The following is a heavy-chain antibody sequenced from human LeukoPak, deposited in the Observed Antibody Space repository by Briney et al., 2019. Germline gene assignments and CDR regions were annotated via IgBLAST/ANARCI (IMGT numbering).Heavy chain of an antibody. CDR2: IYTSGST. D-gene: IGHD3-16*01. CDR3: AAYYDYVWAYAFDI. Sequence: SETLSLTCTVSGGSISSYYWSWIRQPAGKGLEWIGRIYTSGSTNYNPSLKSRVTMSVDTSKNQFSLKLSSVTAADTAVCYCAAYYDYVWAYAFDIWGQGTMVTVSS. V-gene: IGHV4-4*07. CDR1: GGSISSYY. J-gene: IGHJ3*02.